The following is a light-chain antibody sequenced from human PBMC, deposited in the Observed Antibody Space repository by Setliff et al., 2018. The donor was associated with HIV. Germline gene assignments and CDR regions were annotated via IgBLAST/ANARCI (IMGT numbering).Light chain of an antibody. CDR3: QKYSKRPT. CDR1: QSVSSN. CDR2: GAF. J-gene: IGKJ1*01. V-gene: IGKV3-15*01. Sequence: ERVMTQSPGTLSVSPGESVTLSCRASQSVSSNLAWYQQKPGQTPRLLIFGAFTRATGIPARFSGSGSGTEFALTISSLQSEDFAVYYCQKYSKRPTFGQGTKVDIK.